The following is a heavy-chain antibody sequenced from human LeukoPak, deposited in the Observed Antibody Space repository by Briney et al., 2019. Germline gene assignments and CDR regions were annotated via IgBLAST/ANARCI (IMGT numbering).Heavy chain of an antibody. CDR2: IYHSGST. CDR1: GGSISSGGYS. Sequence: SETLSLTCAVSGGSISSGGYSWSWIRQLPGKGLEWIGYIYHSGSTYYNPSLKSRVTISVDRSKNQFSLKLSSVTAADTAVYYCARTVAGDFDYWGQGTLVTVSS. V-gene: IGHV4-30-2*01. D-gene: IGHD6-19*01. J-gene: IGHJ4*02. CDR3: ARTVAGDFDY.